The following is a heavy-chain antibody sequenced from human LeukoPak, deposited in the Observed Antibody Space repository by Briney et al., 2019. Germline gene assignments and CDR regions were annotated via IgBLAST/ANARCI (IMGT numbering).Heavy chain of an antibody. V-gene: IGHV1-69*13. CDR3: ARGPSAGTFYYYYMDV. Sequence: GASVTVSCKASGGTFSSYAISWVRQAPGQGLEWMGGIIPIFGTANYAQKFQGRVTITADESTSTAYMELSSLRSEDTAVYYCARGPSAGTFYYYYMDVWGKGTTVTVSS. J-gene: IGHJ6*03. CDR1: GGTFSSYA. CDR2: IIPIFGTA. D-gene: IGHD1-1*01.